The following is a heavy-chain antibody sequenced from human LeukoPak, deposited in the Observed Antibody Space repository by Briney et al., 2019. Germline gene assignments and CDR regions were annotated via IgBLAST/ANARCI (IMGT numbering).Heavy chain of an antibody. CDR1: GFTFSAYW. CDR2: INPDGGDK. Sequence: GGSLRLSCSASGFTFSAYWMSWIRQGPGKGLEWVASINPDGGDKFYVDSVKGRFIISRDNTWNSLFLDLSSLRADDTAMYFCARLFGGVTTFDYWGQGALVTVSS. D-gene: IGHD4-17*01. J-gene: IGHJ4*02. V-gene: IGHV3-7*01. CDR3: ARLFGGVTTFDY.